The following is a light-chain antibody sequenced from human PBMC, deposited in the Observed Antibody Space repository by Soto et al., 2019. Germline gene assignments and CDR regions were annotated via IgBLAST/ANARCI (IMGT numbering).Light chain of an antibody. Sequence: SALTQPASVSGSPGQSITISCTGTSSDVGSDNLVSWYQQHPGKAPKLMIYEGSKRPSGVSNRFSGSKSGNTASLTISGLQAEDEADYFCTSSTSDSLYVFGTGTKVTV. CDR2: EGS. V-gene: IGLV2-14*02. CDR1: SSDVGSDNL. CDR3: TSSTSDSLYV. J-gene: IGLJ1*01.